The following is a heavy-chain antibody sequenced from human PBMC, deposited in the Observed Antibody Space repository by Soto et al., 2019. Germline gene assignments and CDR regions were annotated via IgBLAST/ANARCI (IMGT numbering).Heavy chain of an antibody. CDR3: ANFLHSGYDSEY. Sequence: EVHLVESGGGVVQPGGSLRLSCAASGFTFSEYWMHWVRQAPGKGLEWVSRIKSDGSSISYADSVKGRFTISRDNAKNTLYLQINSLRAEDTAVYFCANFLHSGYDSEYWGQGTLATVS. CDR2: IKSDGSSI. V-gene: IGHV3-74*01. J-gene: IGHJ4*02. D-gene: IGHD5-12*01. CDR1: GFTFSEYW.